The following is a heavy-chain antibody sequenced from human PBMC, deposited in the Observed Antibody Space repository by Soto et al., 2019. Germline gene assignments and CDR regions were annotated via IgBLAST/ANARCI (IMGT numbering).Heavy chain of an antibody. CDR3: ATVGYYDILTVYYHDYYYGMAV. CDR2: FDPEDGET. V-gene: IGHV1-24*01. CDR1: GYTLTELS. D-gene: IGHD3-9*01. Sequence: ASVKVSCKVSGYTLTELSMHWVRQAPGKGLEWMGGFDPEDGETIYAQKFQGRVTMTEDTSTDTAYMERSSLRSEDTAGYYCATVGYYDILTVYYHDYYYGMAVWGQGTTVTVSS. J-gene: IGHJ6*02.